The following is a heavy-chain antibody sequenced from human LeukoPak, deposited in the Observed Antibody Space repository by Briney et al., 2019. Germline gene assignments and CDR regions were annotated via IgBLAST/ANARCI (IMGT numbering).Heavy chain of an antibody. CDR3: ARAATVTNY. V-gene: IGHV1-2*02. J-gene: IGHJ4*02. CDR2: INPNSGGT. Sequence: ASVKVSCKASGYTFTDYYMHWVRQAPGQGLEWMGWINPNSGGTSYAQKFQGRVTMTRDTSITTAYMELSRLRPDDTAAYYCARAATVTNYWGQGTLVTVSS. CDR1: GYTFTDYY. D-gene: IGHD4-11*01.